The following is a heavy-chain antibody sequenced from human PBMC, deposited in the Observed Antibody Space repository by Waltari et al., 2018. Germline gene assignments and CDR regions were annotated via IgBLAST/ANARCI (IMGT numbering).Heavy chain of an antibody. CDR3: ARDRETNWNYVPAPYFDY. V-gene: IGHV1-2*02. D-gene: IGHD1-7*01. Sequence: QVQLVQSGAEVKKPGASVKVSCKASGYTFTGYYMHWVRQAPGQGLEWMGWINPNSGGTNYAQKFQGRVTMTRDTSISTAYMELSRLRSDDTAVYYCARDRETNWNYVPAPYFDYWGQGTLVTVSS. CDR2: INPNSGGT. CDR1: GYTFTGYY. J-gene: IGHJ4*02.